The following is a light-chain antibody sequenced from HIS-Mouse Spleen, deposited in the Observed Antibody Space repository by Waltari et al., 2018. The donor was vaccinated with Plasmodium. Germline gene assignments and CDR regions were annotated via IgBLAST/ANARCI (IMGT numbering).Light chain of an antibody. CDR3: QQSYSTLMYT. J-gene: IGKJ2*01. V-gene: IGKV1-39*01. CDR2: AAS. Sequence: DIQMTQSPSSLSASVGDRVTITCRASQSISSYLNWYQQKPGKAPKLLIYAASSLQSGVTSMFSGSGSGTEFTLTISSLQPEDFATYYCQQSYSTLMYTFGQGTKLEIK. CDR1: QSISSY.